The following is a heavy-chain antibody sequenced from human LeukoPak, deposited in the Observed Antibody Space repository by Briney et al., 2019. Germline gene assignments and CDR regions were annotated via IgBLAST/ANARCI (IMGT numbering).Heavy chain of an antibody. D-gene: IGHD5-12*01. V-gene: IGHV4-38-2*02. J-gene: IGHJ4*02. CDR1: GYSISSGYY. CDR2: IYHSGST. Sequence: PSETQSLTCTVSGYSISSGYYWGWIRQPPGKGLEWIGSIYHSGSTYYNPSLKSRVTISVDTSKNQFSLKLSSVTAADTAVYYCARDRRHYSGYDYHYWGQGTLVTVSS. CDR3: ARDRRHYSGYDYHY.